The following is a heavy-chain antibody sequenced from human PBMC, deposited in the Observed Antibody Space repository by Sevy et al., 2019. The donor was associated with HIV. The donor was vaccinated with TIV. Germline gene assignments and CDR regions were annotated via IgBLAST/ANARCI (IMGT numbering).Heavy chain of an antibody. V-gene: IGHV3-7*03. CDR3: ARDCSSTRCLWGMDV. J-gene: IGHJ6*02. Sequence: GGSLRLSCAASGFTFSRYWMSWVRQAPGKGLEWVANIKVDGSEKYYVDSVKGRFTISRDNAKNSLYLQMNSLGAEETAVYYCARDCSSTRCLWGMDVWGQGTTVTVSS. D-gene: IGHD2-2*01. CDR1: GFTFSRYW. CDR2: IKVDGSEK.